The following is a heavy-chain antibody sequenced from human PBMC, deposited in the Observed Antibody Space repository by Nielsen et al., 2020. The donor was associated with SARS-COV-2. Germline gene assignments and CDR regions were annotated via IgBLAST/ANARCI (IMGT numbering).Heavy chain of an antibody. J-gene: IGHJ6*02. CDR2: IYYSGST. CDR3: ARERVGGITIFGVVTRYGMDV. V-gene: IGHV4-30-4*01. D-gene: IGHD3-3*01. Sequence: WVRQAPGKGLEWIGYIYYSGSTYYNPSLKSRVTISVDTSKNQFSLKLSSVTAADTALYYCARERVGGITIFGVVTRYGMDVWGQGTTVTVSS.